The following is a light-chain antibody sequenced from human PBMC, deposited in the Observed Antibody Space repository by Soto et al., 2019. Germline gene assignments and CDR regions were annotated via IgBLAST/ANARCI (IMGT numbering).Light chain of an antibody. CDR3: SSYAGSSTSVV. CDR2: EVS. CDR1: SSDVGGYNY. V-gene: IGLV2-8*01. Sequence: QSALTQPPSASGSPGQSVTISCTGTSSDVGGYNYVSWYQQHPGKAPKLMIYEVSKRPSGVPDRFSGSKSGNTASLTVSGLQPEDEADYYCSSYAGSSTSVVFGGGTKLTVL. J-gene: IGLJ2*01.